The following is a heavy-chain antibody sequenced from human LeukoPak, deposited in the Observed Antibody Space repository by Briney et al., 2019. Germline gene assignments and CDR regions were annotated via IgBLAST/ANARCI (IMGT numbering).Heavy chain of an antibody. J-gene: IGHJ3*02. V-gene: IGHV1-8*03. CDR1: GYTFTSYD. CDR2: MNPNSGNT. Sequence: ASVRVSCKASGYTFTSYDINWVRQATGQGLEWMGWMNPNSGNTGYAQKFQGRVTITADESTRTAYMELSSPRSEDTAVYYCASPRELKRRHDAFDMWGQGTMVTVSS. CDR3: ASPRELKRRHDAFDM. D-gene: IGHD1-1*01.